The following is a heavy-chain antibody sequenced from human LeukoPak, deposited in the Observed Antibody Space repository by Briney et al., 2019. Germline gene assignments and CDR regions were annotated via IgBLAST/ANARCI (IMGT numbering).Heavy chain of an antibody. CDR1: GGSFSGYY. J-gene: IGHJ4*02. V-gene: IGHV4-34*01. CDR3: ASYYGDYVYFDY. Sequence: PSETLSLTCAVYGGSFSGYYWSWIRQPPGKGLEWIGEINHSGSTNYNPSLKSRVTISVDTSKNQFSLKLSSVTAADTAVYYCASYYGDYVYFDYWGQGTLVTVSS. D-gene: IGHD4-17*01. CDR2: INHSGST.